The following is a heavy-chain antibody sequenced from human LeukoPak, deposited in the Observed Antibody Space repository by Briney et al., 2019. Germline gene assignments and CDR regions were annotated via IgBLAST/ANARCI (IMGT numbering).Heavy chain of an antibody. CDR3: ARPGDSSGWYLFDY. V-gene: IGHV4-59*08. CDR1: GGSISSYY. J-gene: IGHJ4*02. D-gene: IGHD6-19*01. CDR2: IHYSGST. Sequence: PSETLSLTCTVSGGSISSYYWSWIRQPPGKGLEWIAYIHYSGSTDYNPSLKSRVTISIDTSKNQFSLKLSSVTAADTAVYYCARPGDSSGWYLFDYWGQGTLVTVSS.